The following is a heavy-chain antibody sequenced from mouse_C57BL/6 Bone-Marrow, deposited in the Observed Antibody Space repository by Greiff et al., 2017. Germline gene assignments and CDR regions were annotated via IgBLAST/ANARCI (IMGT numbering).Heavy chain of an antibody. V-gene: IGHV5-12*01. CDR2: ISNGGGST. CDR1: GFTFSDYY. CDR3: ARQGGSGFAY. Sequence: DVQLVESGGGLVQPGGSLKLSCAASGFTFSDYYMYWVRQTPEKRLEWVAYISNGGGSTYYPDTVKGRFTISRDNAKNTLYLQMSRLKAEDTAMCYCARQGGSGFAYWGQGTLVTVSA. J-gene: IGHJ3*01. D-gene: IGHD3-1*01.